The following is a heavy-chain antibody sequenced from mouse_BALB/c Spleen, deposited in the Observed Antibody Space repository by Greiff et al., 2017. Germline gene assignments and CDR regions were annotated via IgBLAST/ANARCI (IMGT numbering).Heavy chain of an antibody. Sequence: EVKVVESGGGLVQPGGSRKLSCAASGFTFSDYGMAWVRQAPGKGPEWVAFISNLAYSIYYADTVTGRFTISRENAKNTLYLEMSSLRSEDTAMYYCARYDYEDAMDYWGQGTSVTVSS. CDR2: ISNLAYSI. D-gene: IGHD2-4*01. CDR1: GFTFSDYG. CDR3: ARYDYEDAMDY. J-gene: IGHJ4*01. V-gene: IGHV5-15*02.